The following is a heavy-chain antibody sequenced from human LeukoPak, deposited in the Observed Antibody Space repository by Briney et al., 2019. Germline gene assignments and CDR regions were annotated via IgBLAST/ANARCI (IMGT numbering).Heavy chain of an antibody. J-gene: IGHJ4*02. D-gene: IGHD3-16*01. Sequence: QPGGSLRLSCAASGFTFSNYWMHWVRQAPGKGLVWVSRINSDGSTTSYADAVKGRFTISRDNAKNTLYLQMNSLRAEDTAVYYCARSKRGSDYPIDYWGQGTMVTVSS. CDR2: INSDGSTT. CDR1: GFTFSNYW. V-gene: IGHV3-74*01. CDR3: ARSKRGSDYPIDY.